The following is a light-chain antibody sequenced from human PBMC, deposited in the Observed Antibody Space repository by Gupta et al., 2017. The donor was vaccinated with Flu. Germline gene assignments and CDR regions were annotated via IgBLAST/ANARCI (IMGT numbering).Light chain of an antibody. V-gene: IGLV8-61*02. Sequence: TVTSTCGGSAGSVATNYFSSSHQQTPSQPQRLLFYNRNRRSAVAPGCFSSSIGANTAALTITGAEADEAADYYCEPYTSSDIVVFGGGTKLTVL. CDR2: NRN. CDR3: EPYTSSDIVV. CDR1: AGSVATNYF. J-gene: IGLJ3*02.